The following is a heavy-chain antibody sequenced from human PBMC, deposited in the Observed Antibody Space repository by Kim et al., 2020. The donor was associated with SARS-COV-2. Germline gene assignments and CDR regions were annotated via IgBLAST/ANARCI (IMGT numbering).Heavy chain of an antibody. CDR2: IKGDGSET. D-gene: IGHD6-13*01. Sequence: KAPGKGLEWVAKIKGDGSETYYVDSVKGRFTISRDNAENSLYLQMNSLRAEDTAVYFCGRDYSDWGQGTLVTVSS. CDR3: GRDYSD. V-gene: IGHV3-7*01. J-gene: IGHJ4*02.